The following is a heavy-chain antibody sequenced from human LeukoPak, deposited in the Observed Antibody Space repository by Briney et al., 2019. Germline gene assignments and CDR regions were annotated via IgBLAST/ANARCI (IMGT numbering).Heavy chain of an antibody. CDR1: GVSIIDHD. D-gene: IGHD7-27*01. CDR2: IYSSGNT. Sequence: SETLTLTCTVSGVSIIDHDWGWIRQPPGQGLEWIGNIYSSGNTYFNPSLRSRVATSVDTSKNQFSLSLTSVTAADTAMFYCARLKPNYLGTFDSWGQGALVTVSS. V-gene: IGHV4-4*09. CDR3: ARLKPNYLGTFDS. J-gene: IGHJ4*02.